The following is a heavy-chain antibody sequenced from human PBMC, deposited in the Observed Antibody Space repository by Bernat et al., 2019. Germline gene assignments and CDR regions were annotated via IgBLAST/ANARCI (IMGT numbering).Heavy chain of an antibody. CDR3: ARDVDYNFDY. D-gene: IGHD4-11*01. Sequence: EVQLLESGGGLVQPGGSLRLSCAASGFTFSDYGRHWVRQAPGKGWVWFSHINSDGSSTTYADSVKGRFTISRDNAKNTLYLHMNSLRAEDTAVFYCARDVDYNFDYWGQGTLVTVSS. CDR1: GFTFSDYG. CDR2: INSDGSST. J-gene: IGHJ4*02. V-gene: IGHV3-74*01.